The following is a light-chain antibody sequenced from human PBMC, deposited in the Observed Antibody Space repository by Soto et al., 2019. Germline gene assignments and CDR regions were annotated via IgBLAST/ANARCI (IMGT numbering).Light chain of an antibody. CDR1: QDISNY. CDR3: QQYDNLPLT. V-gene: IGKV1-33*01. J-gene: IGKJ4*02. CDR2: DAS. Sequence: DIQMTQSPSSLSASVGDRVTITCQASQDISNYLKWYQQKPGKAPKLLIYDASNVETGVPSRFSGSGSGTDFTFTISSLQPEDIATYYCQQYDNLPLTFGGGTKVEIK.